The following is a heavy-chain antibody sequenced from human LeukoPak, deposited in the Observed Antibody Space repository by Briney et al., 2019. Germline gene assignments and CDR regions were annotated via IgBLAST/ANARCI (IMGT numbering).Heavy chain of an antibody. CDR2: IIPIRDIS. CDR3: ARDRGYYHDNYGFYYCDY. CDR1: GGTFSNYA. Sequence: SVKVSCKASGGTFSNYAVSWVRQAPGQGLEWMGRIIPIRDISNYAQKFQGRVTFTADKTTSTAYMDLSSLRSEDTAMYYCARDRGYYHDNYGFYYCDYWGQGTLVTVSS. V-gene: IGHV1-69*04. J-gene: IGHJ4*02. D-gene: IGHD3-22*01.